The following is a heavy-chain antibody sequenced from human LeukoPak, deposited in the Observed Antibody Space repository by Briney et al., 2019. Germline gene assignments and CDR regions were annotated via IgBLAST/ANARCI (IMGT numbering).Heavy chain of an antibody. CDR3: AREHSSSSGKVFDY. V-gene: IGHV1-2*02. J-gene: IGHJ4*02. D-gene: IGHD6-6*01. CDR2: NNPNSGGT. CDR1: GYTFPGYY. Sequence: ASVQVSCKASGYTFPGYYMHWVRQAPGRGREGMGWNNPNSGGTNYAQKFQGRVTMTRDTSISTAYMELSRLRSDDTAVYYCAREHSSSSGKVFDYWGQGTLVTVSS.